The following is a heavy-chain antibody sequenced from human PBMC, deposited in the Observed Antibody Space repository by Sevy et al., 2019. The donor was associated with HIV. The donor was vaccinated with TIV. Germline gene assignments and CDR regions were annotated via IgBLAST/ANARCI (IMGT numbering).Heavy chain of an antibody. CDR3: ARGRTYYYDSSGYSNWFDP. Sequence: SETLSLTCTVSGGSISSGDYYWSWIRQPPGKGLEWIGYIYYSGSTYYNPSLKSRVTISVDTSKNQFSLKLSSVTAADTAVYYCARGRTYYYDSSGYSNWFDPWGQGTLVTVSS. J-gene: IGHJ5*02. CDR2: IYYSGST. CDR1: GGSISSGDYY. D-gene: IGHD3-22*01. V-gene: IGHV4-30-4*01.